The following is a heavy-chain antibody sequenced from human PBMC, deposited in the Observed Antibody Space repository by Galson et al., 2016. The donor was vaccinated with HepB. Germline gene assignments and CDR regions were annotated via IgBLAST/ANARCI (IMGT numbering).Heavy chain of an antibody. CDR2: VNDSGST. J-gene: IGHJ3*02. V-gene: IGHV4-34*01. Sequence: EWIGEVNDSGSTNCNPSLKSRVTISLDTSKNRFSLKLSSVTAADTAVFYCARGLVVSAGGDAFDIWGQGTMVTVSS. CDR3: ARGLVVSAGGDAFDI. D-gene: IGHD2-2*01.